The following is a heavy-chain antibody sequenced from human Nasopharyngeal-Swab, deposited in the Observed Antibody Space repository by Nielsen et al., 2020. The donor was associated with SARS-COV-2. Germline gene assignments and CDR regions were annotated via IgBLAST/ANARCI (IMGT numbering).Heavy chain of an antibody. D-gene: IGHD2-15*01. CDR1: GFSFSSYA. CDR3: ARDHCSGGSCYRFDP. V-gene: IGHV3-23*01. Sequence: GESLKISCAASGFSFSSYAMSWVRQAPGKGLEWVSAISGSGAATYYGDSVKGRFSIFRDSSNNTLYLQMNSLRAEDTAGYYCARDHCSGGSCYRFDPWGQGTLVTVSS. CDR2: ISGSGAAT. J-gene: IGHJ5*02.